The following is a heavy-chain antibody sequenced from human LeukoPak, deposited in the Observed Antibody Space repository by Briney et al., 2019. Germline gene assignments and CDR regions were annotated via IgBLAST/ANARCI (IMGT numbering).Heavy chain of an antibody. Sequence: EPGGSLRLSCAASGFTFSDHYMDWVRQAPGKGLEWVARIREKPHSYSTEYAASVKGRFTISRGDSKNSLYLQMSSLKTEDTAVYYCSRGFRYGSNWGLDYWGQGTLVTVSS. V-gene: IGHV3-72*01. J-gene: IGHJ4*02. D-gene: IGHD3-16*01. CDR1: GFTFSDHY. CDR2: IREKPHSYST. CDR3: SRGFRYGSNWGLDY.